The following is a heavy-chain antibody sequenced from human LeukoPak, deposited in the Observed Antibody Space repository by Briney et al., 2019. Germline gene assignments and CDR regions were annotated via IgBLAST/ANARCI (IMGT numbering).Heavy chain of an antibody. Sequence: ASVKVSCKASGGSFSSNIIGWVRQAPGQGLEWIGGIVPIFGKTKYAQKFQGRVTINTDESSSTAYIELSSLRSDDTAIYYCARGWGIPAPISWFDPWGQGTLVTVSS. D-gene: IGHD2-2*01. CDR1: GGSFSSNI. CDR3: ARGWGIPAPISWFDP. V-gene: IGHV1-69*05. CDR2: IVPIFGKT. J-gene: IGHJ5*02.